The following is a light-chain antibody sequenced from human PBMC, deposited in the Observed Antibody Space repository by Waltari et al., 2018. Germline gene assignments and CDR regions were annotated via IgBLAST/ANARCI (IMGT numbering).Light chain of an antibody. Sequence: DIVMTQSPLSLPVTPGEPASISCRSSQSLLNSNGYTYFDWYLQKPGQSPQPLIYLGSNRASGVPDRFSGSGSGTDFTPKISRVEAEDVGFYYCMQALHTPYTFGQWTKLEIK. J-gene: IGKJ2*01. CDR2: LGS. CDR1: QSLLNSNGYTY. V-gene: IGKV2-28*01. CDR3: MQALHTPYT.